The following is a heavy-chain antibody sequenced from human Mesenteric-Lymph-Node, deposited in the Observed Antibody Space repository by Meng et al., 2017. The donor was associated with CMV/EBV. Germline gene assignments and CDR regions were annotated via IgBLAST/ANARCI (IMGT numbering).Heavy chain of an antibody. J-gene: IGHJ4*02. V-gene: IGHV4-39*01. CDR1: GGSVSSRLYS. CDR2: IYYSGST. Sequence: SGGSVSSRLYSWGWIRQPPGKGLEWIGSIYYSGSTYYNASLKSRVTISVDTSKNQFSLRLNSVTAADTAVYYCARRSGTYSIKYFDYWGQGTLVTVSS. CDR3: ARRSGTYSIKYFDY. D-gene: IGHD1-26*01.